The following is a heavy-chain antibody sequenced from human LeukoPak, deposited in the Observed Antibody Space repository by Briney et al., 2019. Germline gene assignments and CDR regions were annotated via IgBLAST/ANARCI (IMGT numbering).Heavy chain of an antibody. CDR1: GFTFSSYS. V-gene: IGHV3-21*01. D-gene: IGHD3-22*01. CDR3: ARGGYYYDSSGYYYTLNY. CDR2: ISSSSSYI. J-gene: IGHJ4*02. Sequence: GGSLRLSCAASGFTFSSYSMNWVRQAPGKGLEWVSSISSSSSYIYYADSVKGRYTISRDNAKNSLYLQMNSLRAEDTAVYYCARGGYYYDSSGYYYTLNYWGQGTLVTVSS.